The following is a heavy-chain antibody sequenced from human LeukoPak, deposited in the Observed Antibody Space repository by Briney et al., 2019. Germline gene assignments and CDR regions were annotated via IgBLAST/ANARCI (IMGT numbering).Heavy chain of an antibody. CDR1: GGSISSSNW. J-gene: IGHJ6*03. CDR2: IYHSGST. V-gene: IGHV4-4*02. CDR3: ARESRITIFGPPRWDYYYMDV. Sequence: PSGTLSLTCAVSGGSISSSNWWSWVRQPPGKGLEWIGEIYHSGSTNYNPSLKSRVTISVDTSKNQFSLKLSSVTAADTAVYYCARESRITIFGPPRWDYYYMDVWGKGTTVTVSS. D-gene: IGHD3-3*01.